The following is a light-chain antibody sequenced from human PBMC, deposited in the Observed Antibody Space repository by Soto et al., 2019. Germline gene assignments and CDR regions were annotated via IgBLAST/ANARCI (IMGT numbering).Light chain of an antibody. CDR1: SSDVGGYYY. J-gene: IGLJ1*01. V-gene: IGLV2-14*01. Sequence: QSALTQPASVSGSPGQSITISCTGTSSDVGGYYYVSWYQHHPGKAPKLMIYQVSNRPSGVSNRISGATSGNAASLTISGLQADDEADYFCCSSAPESTYVFGTGTKVTVL. CDR3: CSSAPESTYV. CDR2: QVS.